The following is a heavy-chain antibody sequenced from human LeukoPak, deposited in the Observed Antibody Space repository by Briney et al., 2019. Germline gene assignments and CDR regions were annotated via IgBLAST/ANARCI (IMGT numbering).Heavy chain of an antibody. CDR3: ARFPYFEGFDY. J-gene: IGHJ4*02. V-gene: IGHV4-4*08. Sequence: SETLSLTCSVSGGSIESYYWSWIRQPPGKGLEFIGYIAASGTTKHNPSLKSRVTLSMDTSRNQFSLKLRSVTAADTAVYFCARFPYFEGFDYWGQGTQVIVSS. D-gene: IGHD3-9*01. CDR2: IAASGTT. CDR1: GGSIESYY.